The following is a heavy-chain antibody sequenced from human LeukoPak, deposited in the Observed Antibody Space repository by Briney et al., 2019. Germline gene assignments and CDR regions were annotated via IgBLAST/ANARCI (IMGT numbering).Heavy chain of an antibody. D-gene: IGHD2-2*01. CDR1: GYTFTAYY. CDR2: INPNNGGT. J-gene: IGHJ3*02. V-gene: IGHV1-2*02. Sequence: ASVKVSCKASGYTFTAYYIHWVRQAPGQGLEWMGWINPNNGGTNYAQKFQGRVTMTRDTSISTAYMELTRLTSDDTAVYYCARGLRAAVFDIWGQGTMVTVSS. CDR3: ARGLRAAVFDI.